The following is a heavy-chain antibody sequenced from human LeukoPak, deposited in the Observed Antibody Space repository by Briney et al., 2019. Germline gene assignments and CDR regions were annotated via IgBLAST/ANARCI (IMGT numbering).Heavy chain of an antibody. CDR2: ISSGGSTI. Sequence: PGGSLRLSCAASGFTFSDYYMSWIRQAPGKGLEWVLYISSGGSTIHYADSVKGRFAISRDDARNSLYLQMNSVRAEDTAVYYCARAGARYYYYGMGVWGQGTTVTVS. D-gene: IGHD3-10*01. CDR3: ARAGARYYYYGMGV. V-gene: IGHV3-11*01. J-gene: IGHJ6*02. CDR1: GFTFSDYY.